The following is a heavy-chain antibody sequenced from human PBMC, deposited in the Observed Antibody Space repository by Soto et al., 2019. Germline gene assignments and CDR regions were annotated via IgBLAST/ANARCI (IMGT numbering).Heavy chain of an antibody. CDR1: GGSIISSSYY. CDR2: IYYSGST. V-gene: IGHV4-39*01. CDR3: ATPRAEGRFGETHYYYYGMDV. J-gene: IGHJ6*02. Sequence: PSETLSLTCTVCGGSIISSSYYWVWIRQPPGKGLEWIGSIYYSGSTYYNPSLKSRVTISVDTSKNQFSLKLSSVTAADTAVYYCATPRAEGRFGETHYYYYGMDVWGQGTTVTVSS. D-gene: IGHD3-10*01.